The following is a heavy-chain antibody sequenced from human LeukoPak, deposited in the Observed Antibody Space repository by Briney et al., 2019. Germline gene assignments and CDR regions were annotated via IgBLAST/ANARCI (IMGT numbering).Heavy chain of an antibody. CDR3: ARIPYYYDNSGRGYFDY. D-gene: IGHD3-22*01. Sequence: GASVKVSCKTSGYTFTGYYMHWVRRAPGQGLEWMGWINPNSGGTRYAQKFQGRVTMTRDTSISTASMELTRLRSDDTAMYYCARIPYYYDNSGRGYFDYWGQGTLVTVSS. CDR1: GYTFTGYY. CDR2: INPNSGGT. V-gene: IGHV1-2*02. J-gene: IGHJ4*02.